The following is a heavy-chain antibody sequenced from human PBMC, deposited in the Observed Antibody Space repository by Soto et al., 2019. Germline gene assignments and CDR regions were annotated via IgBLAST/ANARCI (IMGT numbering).Heavy chain of an antibody. V-gene: IGHV4-34*01. Sequence: SETLSLTCAVYGGSFSGYYWSWIRQPPGKGLEWIGEINHSGSTNYNPSLKSRVTISVDTSKNQFSLKLSSVTAADTAVYYCARAEGYSSSWYGAFDIWGQGTMVTVSS. CDR1: GGSFSGYY. J-gene: IGHJ3*02. CDR3: ARAEGYSSSWYGAFDI. CDR2: INHSGST. D-gene: IGHD6-13*01.